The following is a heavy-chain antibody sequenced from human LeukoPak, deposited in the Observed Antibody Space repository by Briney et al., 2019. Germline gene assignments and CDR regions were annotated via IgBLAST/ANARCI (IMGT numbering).Heavy chain of an antibody. CDR3: AGSYNWNDVGMEGPFDY. D-gene: IGHD1-1*01. V-gene: IGHV4-59*12. Sequence: SETLSLTCTVSGGSISSYYWSWIRQPPGKGLEWIGYIYYSGSTNYNPSLKSRVTISVDTSKNQFSLKLSSVTVADTAVYYCAGSYNWNDVGMEGPFDYWGQGTLVTVSS. CDR1: GGSISSYY. J-gene: IGHJ4*02. CDR2: IYYSGST.